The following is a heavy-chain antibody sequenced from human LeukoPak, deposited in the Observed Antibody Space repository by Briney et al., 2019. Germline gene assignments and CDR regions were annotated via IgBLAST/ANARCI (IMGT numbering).Heavy chain of an antibody. CDR1: GGSISSYY. CDR3: AATGYYYDSSGYPDHYYYYYGMDV. J-gene: IGHJ6*02. Sequence: SETLSLTCTVSGGSISSYYWSWIRQPPGKGLEWIGYIYYSGSTNYNPSLKSRVTISGDTSKNQLCVNLRSATAADTAVYYCAATGYYYDSSGYPDHYYYYYGMDVWGQGTTVIVSS. D-gene: IGHD3-22*01. CDR2: IYYSGST. V-gene: IGHV4-59*01.